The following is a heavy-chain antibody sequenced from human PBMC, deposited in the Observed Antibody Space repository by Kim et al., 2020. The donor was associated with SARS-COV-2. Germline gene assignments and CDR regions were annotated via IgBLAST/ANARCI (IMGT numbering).Heavy chain of an antibody. D-gene: IGHD2-2*01. CDR2: IKQDGSEK. CDR1: GFTFSSYW. V-gene: IGHV3-7*01. CDR3: ARDYIVVVPAVIWGWFDP. Sequence: GGSLRLSCAASGFTFSSYWMSWVRQAPGKGLEWVANIKQDGSEKYYVDSVKGRFTISRDNAKNSLYLQMNSLRAEDTAVYYCARDYIVVVPAVIWGWFDPWGQGTLVTVSS. J-gene: IGHJ5*02.